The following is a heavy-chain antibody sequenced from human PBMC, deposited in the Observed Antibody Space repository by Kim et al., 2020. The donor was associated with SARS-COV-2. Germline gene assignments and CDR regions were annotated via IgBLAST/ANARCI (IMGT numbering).Heavy chain of an antibody. D-gene: IGHD3-10*01. J-gene: IGHJ4*02. Sequence: GGSLRLSCAAFGFTFSDSAIHWVRQASGKGLEWVGRIRSNTNKYATAYAVSVKGRFIISRDDSKNTAYLQMNSLQTEDTAVYYCYAYYKDYWGQGTRVT. CDR3: YAYYKDY. CDR1: GFTFSDSA. CDR2: IRSNTNKYAT. V-gene: IGHV3-73*01.